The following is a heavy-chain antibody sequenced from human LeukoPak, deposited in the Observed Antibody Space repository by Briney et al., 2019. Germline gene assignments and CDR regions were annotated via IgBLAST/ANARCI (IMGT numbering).Heavy chain of an antibody. CDR1: GGSISNYC. CDR2: IYYSGST. D-gene: IGHD2-15*01. V-gene: IGHV4-59*08. CDR3: ARSSRAGSAWDAFDI. Sequence: SETLSLTCTVSGGSISNYCWRWLRQPPGKELEWIGYIYYSGSTNYNPSLTGRVTISVDTSKNQFSLNLSSVTAADTAMYYCARSSRAGSAWDAFDIWGQGTMVTVSS. J-gene: IGHJ3*02.